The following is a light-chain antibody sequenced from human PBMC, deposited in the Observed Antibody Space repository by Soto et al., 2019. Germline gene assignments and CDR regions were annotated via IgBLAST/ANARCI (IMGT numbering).Light chain of an antibody. CDR2: DAT. J-gene: IGKJ1*01. V-gene: IGKV3-20*01. CDR3: QQYGSLPWT. CDR1: QTIASDY. Sequence: ENVLTQSPDTLSLSPGERATLSCRASQTIASDYFAWYQQKPGQAPRLLMYDATNRATGMPDRFSGSGSGTDFTLTISRLEPEDFAVYYCQQYGSLPWTFGQGTKVEIK.